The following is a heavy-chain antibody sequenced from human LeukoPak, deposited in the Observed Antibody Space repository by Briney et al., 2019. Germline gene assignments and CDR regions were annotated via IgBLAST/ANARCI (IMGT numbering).Heavy chain of an antibody. J-gene: IGHJ4*02. CDR1: GFTFSSCW. Sequence: GGSLRLSCIVSGFTFSSCWMTWVRQAPGKGLEWVANVNQDGSNIFYVDSVKGRFTISRDNAKNSLYLQMNSLRAEDTAVYFCARYTNGLDSWGQGTLVTVSS. CDR2: VNQDGSNI. D-gene: IGHD2-8*01. V-gene: IGHV3-7*01. CDR3: ARYTNGLDS.